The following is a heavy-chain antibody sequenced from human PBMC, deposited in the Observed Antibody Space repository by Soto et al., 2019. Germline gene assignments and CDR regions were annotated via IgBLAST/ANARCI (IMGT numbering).Heavy chain of an antibody. J-gene: IGHJ3*02. Sequence: ASVKVSCKASGYTFTGYYMHWVRQAPGQGLEWMGWINPNSGGTNYAQKFQGWVTMTRDTSISTAYMELSRLRSDDTAVYYCARGACSGGSCYRTDAFDIWGQGTMVTVSS. V-gene: IGHV1-2*04. CDR1: GYTFTGYY. CDR2: INPNSGGT. CDR3: ARGACSGGSCYRTDAFDI. D-gene: IGHD2-15*01.